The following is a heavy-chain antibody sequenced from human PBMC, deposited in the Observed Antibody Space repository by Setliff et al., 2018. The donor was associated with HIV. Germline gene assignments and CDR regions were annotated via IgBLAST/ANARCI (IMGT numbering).Heavy chain of an antibody. CDR2: ISAYNGNT. CDR1: GYTFTSYG. Sequence: ASVKVSCKASGYTFTSYGISWVRQAPGQGLEWMGWISAYNGNTNYAQKLQGRVTMTTDTSTSTAYMELRSLRSDDTAVYYCAGDGEYYYDSSGPVFDPWGQGTLVTVSS. CDR3: AGDGEYYYDSSGPVFDP. J-gene: IGHJ5*02. V-gene: IGHV1-18*01. D-gene: IGHD3-22*01.